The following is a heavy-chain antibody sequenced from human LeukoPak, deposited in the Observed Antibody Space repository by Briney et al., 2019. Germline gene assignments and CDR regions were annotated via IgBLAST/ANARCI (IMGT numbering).Heavy chain of an antibody. V-gene: IGHV3-64*01. D-gene: IGHD3-3*01. CDR2: ISSDGGAT. Sequence: GGSLRLSCAASGFTFSSSAMHWVRQPPGKELEYVSAISSDGGATYYSNSVKGRFTTSRDNSKNTLYLQMGSLRAEDMAVYYCATWSGYHHVYWGQGTQVTVSS. J-gene: IGHJ4*02. CDR1: GFTFSSSA. CDR3: ATWSGYHHVY.